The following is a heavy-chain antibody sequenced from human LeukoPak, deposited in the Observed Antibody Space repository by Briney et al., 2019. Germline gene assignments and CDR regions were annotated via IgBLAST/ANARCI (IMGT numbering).Heavy chain of an antibody. CDR3: ARSDLRITMVRGVNWFDP. CDR1: GFTFSGYY. CDR2: INPDSGGT. D-gene: IGHD3-10*01. Sequence: GASVKVSCKTSGFTFSGYYIHWMRQAPGQGLEWMGWINPDSGGTNYAQTFQGRVTMTRDTSISTAYMELSRLRSDDTAVYYCARSDLRITMVRGVNWFDPWGQGTLVTVSS. J-gene: IGHJ5*02. V-gene: IGHV1-2*02.